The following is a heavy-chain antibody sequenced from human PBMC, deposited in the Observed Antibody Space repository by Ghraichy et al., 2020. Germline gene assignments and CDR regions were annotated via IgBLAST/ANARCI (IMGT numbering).Heavy chain of an antibody. D-gene: IGHD3-10*01. CDR1: GFTLGSYS. J-gene: IGHJ6*03. V-gene: IGHV3-48*02. CDR2: ISGNSNSI. Sequence: LSLTCAASGFTLGSYSLNWVRQAPGKGLDWVSYISGNSNSIHYADSVKGRFTISRDNAKNSLYLQMNSLRDEDTAVYYCGKDRGYGSHYYMDVWGKGTTFTVSS. CDR3: GKDRGYGSHYYMDV.